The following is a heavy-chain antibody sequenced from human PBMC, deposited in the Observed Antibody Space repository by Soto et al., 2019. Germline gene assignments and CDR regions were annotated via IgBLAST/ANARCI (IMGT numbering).Heavy chain of an antibody. V-gene: IGHV4-34*01. J-gene: IGHJ4*02. CDR2: INHSGST. D-gene: IGHD1-26*01. CDR3: ARRPNSGSYYY. CDR1: GWSFSSYY. Sequence: QVQLQQWGAGLLKPSETLSLTCAVYGWSFSSYYWSWIRQPPGKGLEWIGEINHSGSTNYNPYLKSRVTISVETYKNQFSLKLSSVTAADTAVYYCARRPNSGSYYYWGQGTLVTVSS.